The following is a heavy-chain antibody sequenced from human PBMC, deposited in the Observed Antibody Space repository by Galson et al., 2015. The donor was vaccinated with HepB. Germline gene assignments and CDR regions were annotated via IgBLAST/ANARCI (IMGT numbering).Heavy chain of an antibody. J-gene: IGHJ4*02. Sequence: SLRLSCAASGFTFSSYGMNWVRQAPGKGLEWVSSISGSGGSTYYADSVRGRFSISRDNSKNTLFLRMNSLSVEDTAVYYCTKGRYSSGWFEIDYWGQGILVTVSS. D-gene: IGHD6-19*01. V-gene: IGHV3-23*01. CDR1: GFTFSSYG. CDR3: TKGRYSSGWFEIDY. CDR2: ISGSGGST.